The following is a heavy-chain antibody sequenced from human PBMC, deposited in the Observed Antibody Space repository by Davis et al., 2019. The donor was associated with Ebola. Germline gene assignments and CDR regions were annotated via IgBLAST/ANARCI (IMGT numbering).Heavy chain of an antibody. Sequence: PGGSLRLSCAASGFTFDDYAMHWVRQAPGKGLEWVSGISWNSGSIGYADSVKGRFTISRDNAKNSLYLQMNSLRAEDTALYYCAKDGALYYYDSGEIKTNYGMDVWGKGTTVTVSS. CDR1: GFTFDDYA. CDR2: ISWNSGSI. V-gene: IGHV3-9*01. D-gene: IGHD3-10*01. J-gene: IGHJ6*04. CDR3: AKDGALYYYDSGEIKTNYGMDV.